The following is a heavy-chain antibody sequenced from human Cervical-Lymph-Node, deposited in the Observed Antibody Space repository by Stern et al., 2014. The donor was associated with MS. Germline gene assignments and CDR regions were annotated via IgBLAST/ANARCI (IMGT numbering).Heavy chain of an antibody. J-gene: IGHJ4*02. CDR2: INTNGRYI. CDR3: ARGTNGDDPLEF. V-gene: IGHV3-21*01. Sequence: EVHLVESGGGLVKPGGSLRLSCAGSGFTFSDYNFNWVRQAPGKGLEWVSSINTNGRYIYYAGSLEGRFIISRDNAKRSLYLQLNRLRADDTAVYYCARGTNGDDPLEFWGQGTLVTVSS. CDR1: GFTFSDYN. D-gene: IGHD7-27*01.